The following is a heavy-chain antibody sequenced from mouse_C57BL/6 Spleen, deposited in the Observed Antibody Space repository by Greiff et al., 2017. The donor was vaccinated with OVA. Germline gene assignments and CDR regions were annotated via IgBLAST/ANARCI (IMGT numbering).Heavy chain of an antibody. D-gene: IGHD1-1*01. Sequence: EVQGVESGGGLVKPGGSLKLSCAASGFTFSSYAMSWVRQTPEKRLEWVATISDGGSYTYYPDNVKGRFTISRDNAKNNLYLQMSHLKSEDTAMYYCARDRDGSSYWYFDVWGTGTTVTVSS. J-gene: IGHJ1*03. V-gene: IGHV5-4*01. CDR2: ISDGGSYT. CDR3: ARDRDGSSYWYFDV. CDR1: GFTFSSYA.